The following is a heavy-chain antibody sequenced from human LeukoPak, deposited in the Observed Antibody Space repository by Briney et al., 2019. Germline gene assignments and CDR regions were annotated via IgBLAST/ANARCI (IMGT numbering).Heavy chain of an antibody. Sequence: ASVKVSCKASGYTFTSYYMHWVRQAPGQGLEWMGIINPSGGSTSYAQKFQGRVTMTRDTSISTAYMELSRLRSDDTAVYYCARVPDYYDSSGYYVLDYWGQGTLVTVSS. CDR2: INPSGGST. J-gene: IGHJ4*02. D-gene: IGHD3-22*01. V-gene: IGHV1-46*01. CDR1: GYTFTSYY. CDR3: ARVPDYYDSSGYYVLDY.